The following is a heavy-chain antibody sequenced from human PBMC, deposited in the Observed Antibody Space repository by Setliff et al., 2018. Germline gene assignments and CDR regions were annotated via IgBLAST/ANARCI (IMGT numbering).Heavy chain of an antibody. J-gene: IGHJ4*02. D-gene: IGHD1-1*01. V-gene: IGHV3-30*02. Sequence: GGSLRLSCVASGFAFSTYGMHWVRQAPGRGLEWVASIRYDGSYKQYDDSVKGRFTISRDNSANTLDLQMDSLRVEDTGLYFCAKVKKQLIRGSGFDLWGQGTLVTVSS. CDR2: IRYDGSYK. CDR3: AKVKKQLIRGSGFDL. CDR1: GFAFSTYG.